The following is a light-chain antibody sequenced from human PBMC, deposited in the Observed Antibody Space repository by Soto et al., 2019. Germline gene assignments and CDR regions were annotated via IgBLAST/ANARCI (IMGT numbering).Light chain of an antibody. V-gene: IGKV1-5*01. CDR1: QTINSW. Sequence: DIQMTQSPPTLSASVGDRVTITCRASQTINSWLAWYQQKPGRAPELLIYDASSLESGVPSRFSGSGSGTEFTLTISSLQPDDFATYYCQQYNSYRWTFGQGTKVDIK. CDR2: DAS. J-gene: IGKJ1*01. CDR3: QQYNSYRWT.